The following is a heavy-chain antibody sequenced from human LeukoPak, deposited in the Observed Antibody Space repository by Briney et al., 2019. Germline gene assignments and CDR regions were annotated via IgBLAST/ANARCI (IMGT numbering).Heavy chain of an antibody. CDR2: FYSGGDT. D-gene: IGHD3-3*02. J-gene: IGHJ2*01. Sequence: GGSLRLSCAVSGFTLSSNHMSWVRQAPGKGLEWVSVFYSGGDTHYADSVKGRFTISRDNSKNTLYLQMNSLRAKDTAVYCCARDSTGYWYFDLWGRGTLVSVSS. CDR1: GFTLSSNH. CDR3: ARDSTGYWYFDL. V-gene: IGHV3-53*01.